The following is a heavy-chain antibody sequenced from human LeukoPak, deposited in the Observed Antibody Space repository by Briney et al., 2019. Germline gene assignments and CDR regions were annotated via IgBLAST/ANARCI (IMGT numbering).Heavy chain of an antibody. V-gene: IGHV1-2*02. J-gene: IGHJ4*02. Sequence: ASVKASCKASGYTFTGYYVHWVRQAPGQGLEWMGWINPNSGGTNYAQKFQGRVTMTRDTSISTAYMELSRLRSDDTAVYYCARDFGEGNYWGQGTLVTVSS. CDR2: INPNSGGT. D-gene: IGHD3-10*01. CDR3: ARDFGEGNY. CDR1: GYTFTGYY.